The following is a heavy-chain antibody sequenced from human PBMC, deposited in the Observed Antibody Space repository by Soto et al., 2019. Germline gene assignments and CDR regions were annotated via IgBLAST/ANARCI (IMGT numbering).Heavy chain of an antibody. Sequence: GESLKISCKGSGYSFTSYWISWVRQMPGKGLEWMGRIDPSDSYTNYSPSFQGHVTISADKSISTAYLQWSSLKASDTAMYYCASGLEYSSSSPLLYFDYWGQGTLVTVSS. V-gene: IGHV5-10-1*01. J-gene: IGHJ4*02. CDR2: IDPSDSYT. CDR3: ASGLEYSSSSPLLYFDY. CDR1: GYSFTSYW. D-gene: IGHD6-6*01.